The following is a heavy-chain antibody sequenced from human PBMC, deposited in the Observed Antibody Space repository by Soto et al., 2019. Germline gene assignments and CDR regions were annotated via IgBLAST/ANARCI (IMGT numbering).Heavy chain of an antibody. J-gene: IGHJ6*02. CDR1: GFTFSTYC. Sequence: EVQLVESGGGLVQPGGSLRLSCSVSGFTFSTYCMNWVRQAPGKGLEWVSYISGTGNTIHYADSVKGRFTISRDNVKNSRFLQMNSLRDEDTAVYYCARDHPAAYFYDKRGFVWGRGTTVTVSS. V-gene: IGHV3-48*02. CDR2: ISGTGNTI. D-gene: IGHD3-22*01. CDR3: ARDHPAAYFYDKRGFV.